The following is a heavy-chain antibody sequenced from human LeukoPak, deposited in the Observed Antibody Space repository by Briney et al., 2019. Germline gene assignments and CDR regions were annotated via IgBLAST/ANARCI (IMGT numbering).Heavy chain of an antibody. CDR2: ISGSGSYI. J-gene: IGHJ4*01. V-gene: IGHV3-21*04. CDR3: AGGSGWITGD. CDR1: GFTFNSYT. D-gene: IGHD1-14*01. Sequence: GGSLRLSCAASGFTFNSYTMNWVRQTPGKGLEWVSSISGSGSYIFYADSVKGRFTISRDNAKNSLYLQMNSLRVDDTAVYYCAGGSGWITGDWGHGTLVTVSS.